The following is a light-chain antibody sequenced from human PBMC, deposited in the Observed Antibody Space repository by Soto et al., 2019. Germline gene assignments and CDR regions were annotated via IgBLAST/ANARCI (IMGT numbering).Light chain of an antibody. CDR3: CSYAHTSRV. CDR2: DVN. Sequence: QSAMTQPPSVSGSPGQSVTFSCTGTSGDIGAYNYVSWYQFHPGKAPKMIIYDVNKRPSGVPDRFSGSKSGNTASLTISWLQAEDEADYYCCSYAHTSRVFGGGTQLTVL. CDR1: SGDIGAYNY. J-gene: IGLJ3*02. V-gene: IGLV2-11*01.